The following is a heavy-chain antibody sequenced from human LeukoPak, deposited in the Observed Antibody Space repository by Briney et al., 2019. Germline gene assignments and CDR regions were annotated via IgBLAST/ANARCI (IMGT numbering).Heavy chain of an antibody. D-gene: IGHD4-17*01. CDR1: GGTFSSYA. V-gene: IGHV1-69*05. CDR3: AKDYGDLGIDYYFDY. CDR2: IIPIFGTA. J-gene: IGHJ4*02. Sequence: ASVKVSCKASGGTFSSYAISWVRQAPGQGLEWMGRIIPIFGTANYAQKFQGRVTITTDESTSTAYMELSSLRSEDTAVYYCAKDYGDLGIDYYFDYWGQGTLVTVSS.